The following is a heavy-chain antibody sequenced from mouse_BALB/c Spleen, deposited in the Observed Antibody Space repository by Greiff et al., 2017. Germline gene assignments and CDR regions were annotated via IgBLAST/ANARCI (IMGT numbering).Heavy chain of an antibody. V-gene: IGHV3-8*02. CDR2: ISYSGST. J-gene: IGHJ4*01. D-gene: IGHD2-10*02. CDR1: GDSITSCY. CDR3: ARKYGNYLNAMDY. Sequence: EVQLQQSGPSLVKPSQTLSLTCSVTGDSITSCYWNWIRKFPGNKLEYMGYISYSGSTYYNPSLKSRISITRDTSKNQYYLQLNSVTTEDTATYYCARKYGNYLNAMDYWGQGTSVTVSS.